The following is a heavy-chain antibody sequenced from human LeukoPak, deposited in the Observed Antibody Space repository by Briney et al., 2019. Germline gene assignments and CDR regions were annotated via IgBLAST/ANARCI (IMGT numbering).Heavy chain of an antibody. CDR3: ARDGEITIFGVVDYYYMDV. Sequence: GASVKVSCKASGYTFTGYYMHWVRQAPGQGLEWMGWINPNSGGTNYAQKFQGRVTMTRDTSISTAYMELRSLRSDDTAVYYCARDGEITIFGVVDYYYMDVWGKGTAVTVSS. V-gene: IGHV1-2*02. J-gene: IGHJ6*03. CDR2: INPNSGGT. D-gene: IGHD3-3*01. CDR1: GYTFTGYY.